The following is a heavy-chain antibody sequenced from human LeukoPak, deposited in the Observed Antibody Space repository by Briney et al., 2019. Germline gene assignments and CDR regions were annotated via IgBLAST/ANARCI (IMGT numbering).Heavy chain of an antibody. Sequence: GGSLRRSCAASGFTFSSYSMNWVRQAPGKGLEWVSSISSSSSYIYYADSVKGRFTISRDNAKNSLYLRMNSLRAEDTAVYYCARGSTSLVDYWGQGTLVTVSS. CDR1: GFTFSSYS. V-gene: IGHV3-21*01. CDR3: ARGSTSLVDY. CDR2: ISSSSSYI. J-gene: IGHJ4*02. D-gene: IGHD2-2*01.